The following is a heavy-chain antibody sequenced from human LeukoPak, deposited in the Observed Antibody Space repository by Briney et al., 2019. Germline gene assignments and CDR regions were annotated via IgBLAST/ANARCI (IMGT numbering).Heavy chain of an antibody. J-gene: IGHJ5*02. CDR3: VKDPRYDGNSALSWFDP. D-gene: IGHD4-23*01. V-gene: IGHV3-23*01. Sequence: GGSLRLSCAASGFTLSNYAMTWVRQAPGKGLEWVSTISGTGGFTTSTYYADSVKGRFTISRDNSDNKLYLQMDGLRADDTAVYYCVKDPRYDGNSALSWFDPWGQGTLVTVSS. CDR1: GFTLSNYA. CDR2: ISGTGGFTTST.